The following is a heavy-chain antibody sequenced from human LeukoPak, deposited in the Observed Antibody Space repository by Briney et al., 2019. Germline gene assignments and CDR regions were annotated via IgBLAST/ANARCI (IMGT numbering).Heavy chain of an antibody. V-gene: IGHV3-15*01. D-gene: IGHD4-11*01. Sequence: AGGSLRLSCAVSGYSFSNAWMNWVRQAPGKGLEWVGCTKSKIDVGATESAAPVKGRFTISRYDSKNTLYLQMNSLKIEDTGVYYCATDPQCGIWGHGTLVTVSS. CDR1: GYSFSNAW. CDR3: ATDPQCGI. CDR2: TKSKIDVGAT. J-gene: IGHJ3*02.